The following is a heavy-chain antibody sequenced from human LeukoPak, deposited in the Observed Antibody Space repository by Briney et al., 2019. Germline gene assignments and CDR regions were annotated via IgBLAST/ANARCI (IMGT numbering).Heavy chain of an antibody. CDR2: INPSGGST. CDR3: ANHYDSSGLPSD. D-gene: IGHD3-22*01. V-gene: IGHV1-46*01. CDR1: GYTFTSYY. Sequence: ASVKVSCKASGYTFTSYYMRWVRQAPGQGLEWMGIINPSGGSTSYAQKFQGRVTMTRDMSTSTVYMELSSLRSEDTAVYYCANHYDSSGLPSDWGQGTLVTVSS. J-gene: IGHJ4*02.